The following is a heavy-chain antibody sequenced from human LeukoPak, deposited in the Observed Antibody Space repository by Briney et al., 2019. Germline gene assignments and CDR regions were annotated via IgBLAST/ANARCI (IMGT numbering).Heavy chain of an antibody. CDR2: IYYSGTT. Sequence: PETLSLTCTVSGGSINSYYWSWIRQPPGKGLEWIGYIYYSGTTNYNPSLKSRVTISVDTSKNQFSLKLSSVTAADTAVYYCARGYSGSYYLDPSFDIWGQGTMVTVSS. CDR3: ARGYSGSYYLDPSFDI. V-gene: IGHV4-59*01. CDR1: GGSINSYY. D-gene: IGHD1-26*01. J-gene: IGHJ3*02.